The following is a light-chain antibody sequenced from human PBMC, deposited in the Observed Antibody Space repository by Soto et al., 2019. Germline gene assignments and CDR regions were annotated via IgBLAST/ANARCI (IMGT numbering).Light chain of an antibody. CDR2: DVS. Sequence: QSALTQPRSVSGSPGQSVTISCTGTSSDVGGYSYVSWYQQHPGKAPKLMIFDVSKRPSGVPDRFSGSKSGSTASLTISGLQAEDEADYYCCAYAGSYTLVFGGGTKLTVL. CDR3: CAYAGSYTLV. CDR1: SSDVGGYSY. V-gene: IGLV2-11*01. J-gene: IGLJ2*01.